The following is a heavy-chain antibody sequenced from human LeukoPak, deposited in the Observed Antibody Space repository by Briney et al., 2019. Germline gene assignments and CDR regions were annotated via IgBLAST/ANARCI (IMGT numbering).Heavy chain of an antibody. V-gene: IGHV3-23*01. J-gene: IGHJ6*02. D-gene: IGHD3-10*02. Sequence: GGSLRLSCAASGVTFSSYAMSWVRQAPGKGVEWVSAISGSGGSTYYADSVKGRFTISRDKSKNTLYLQMNSLRAEDTAVYYCAKMRLFGLTPGVMDVWGQGTTVTVSS. CDR3: AKMRLFGLTPGVMDV. CDR2: ISGSGGST. CDR1: GVTFSSYA.